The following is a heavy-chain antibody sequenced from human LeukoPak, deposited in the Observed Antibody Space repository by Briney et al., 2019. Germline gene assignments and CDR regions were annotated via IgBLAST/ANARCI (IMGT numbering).Heavy chain of an antibody. D-gene: IGHD6-19*01. CDR1: GFTFSNAW. CDR3: TTDSVIAVAGDPDY. J-gene: IGHJ4*02. CDR2: LNSKTDGGTT. V-gene: IGHV3-15*01. Sequence: GGTLSLSCAASGFTFSNAWMRWVRQAPGKGLERVGCLNSKTDGGTTNYGAPVKGRFTLPRADSKNTLSLQMNSLKTEDTAVYYCTTDSVIAVAGDPDYWGQGTLVTVSS.